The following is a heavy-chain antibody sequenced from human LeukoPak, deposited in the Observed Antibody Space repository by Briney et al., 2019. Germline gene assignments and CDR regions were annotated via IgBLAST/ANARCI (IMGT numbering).Heavy chain of an antibody. Sequence: GGSLSLSCAASGFTFSTFLMTWVRQAPGQGPEWVSAISGSGGDTYYADSVKGRFTISRDNSKNTLCLQMNSLRAEDTAVYYCAKKGATTGDFDYWGQGTLVTVSS. J-gene: IGHJ4*02. CDR1: GFTFSTFL. V-gene: IGHV3-23*01. D-gene: IGHD1-26*01. CDR2: ISGSGGDT. CDR3: AKKGATTGDFDY.